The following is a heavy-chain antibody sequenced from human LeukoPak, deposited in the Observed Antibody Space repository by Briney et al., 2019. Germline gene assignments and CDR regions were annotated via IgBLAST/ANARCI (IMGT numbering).Heavy chain of an antibody. D-gene: IGHD6-19*01. CDR2: ISGSGGST. CDR3: AKVQAVAGTIDY. V-gene: IGHV3-23*01. Sequence: QSGGSLRLSCAASGFTFSSYAMSWVRQAPGKGLEWASAISGSGGSTYYADSVKGRFTISRDNSKNTLYLQMNSLRAEDTAVYYCAKVQAVAGTIDYWGQGTLVTVSS. CDR1: GFTFSSYA. J-gene: IGHJ4*02.